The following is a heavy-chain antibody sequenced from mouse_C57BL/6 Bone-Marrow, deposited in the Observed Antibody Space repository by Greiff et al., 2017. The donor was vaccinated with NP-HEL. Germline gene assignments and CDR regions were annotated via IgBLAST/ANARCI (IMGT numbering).Heavy chain of an antibody. D-gene: IGHD1-1*01. CDR1: GYTFTSYW. Sequence: QVQLQQSGAELVKPGASVKLSCKASGYTFTSYWMHWVKQRPGQGLEWIGMIHPNSGSTNYNEKFKSKATLTVDKSSSTAYMQLSSLTSEDSAVYYGARKYYGHWYFDVWGTGTTLTVSS. J-gene: IGHJ1*03. V-gene: IGHV1-64*01. CDR3: ARKYYGHWYFDV. CDR2: IHPNSGST.